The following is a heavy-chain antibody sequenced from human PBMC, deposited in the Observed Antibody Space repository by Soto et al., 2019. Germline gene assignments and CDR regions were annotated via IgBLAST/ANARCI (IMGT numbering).Heavy chain of an antibody. Sequence: SETLSLTCAVSGYSISSGYYWGWIRQPPGKGLEWIGSIYHSGSTYYNPSLKSRVTISVDTSKNQFSLKLCCVTAADKAVYYCARERDYDFWSGYYNPHRVDSWGQGTLATVSS. CDR2: IYHSGST. CDR1: GYSISSGYY. CDR3: ARERDYDFWSGYYNPHRVDS. V-gene: IGHV4-38-2*02. D-gene: IGHD3-3*01. J-gene: IGHJ4*02.